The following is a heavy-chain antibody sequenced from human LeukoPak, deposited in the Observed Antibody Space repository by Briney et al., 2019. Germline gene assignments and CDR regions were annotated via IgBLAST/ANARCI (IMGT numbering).Heavy chain of an antibody. CDR3: AKGTDVYWYTSGSVTDY. D-gene: IGHD3-10*01. J-gene: IGHJ4*02. Sequence: PGESVTLSCAASGFTFSDYAMSWVRQAPGKGLDWVSSLSGSGGSTYYADSVKGRFASSRDNSKNTLFLQMHSLRAEDTAVYYCAKGTDVYWYTSGSVTDYWGQGTLVTVSS. V-gene: IGHV3-23*01. CDR1: GFTFSDYA. CDR2: LSGSGGST.